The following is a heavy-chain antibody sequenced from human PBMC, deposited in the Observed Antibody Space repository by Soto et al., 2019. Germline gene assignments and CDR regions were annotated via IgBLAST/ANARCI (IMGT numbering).Heavy chain of an antibody. J-gene: IGHJ4*02. CDR3: ARVEWEPSAGFDY. D-gene: IGHD1-26*01. CDR2: INAGNGNT. CDR1: GYTFTSYA. Sequence: QVQLVQSGAEVKKPGASVKVSCKASGYTFTSYAMHWVRQAPGQRLEWMGWINAGNGNTKYSQKFQGRVTITRDTSASTAYMKLSSLRSEDTAVYYCARVEWEPSAGFDYWGQGTLVTVSS. V-gene: IGHV1-3*01.